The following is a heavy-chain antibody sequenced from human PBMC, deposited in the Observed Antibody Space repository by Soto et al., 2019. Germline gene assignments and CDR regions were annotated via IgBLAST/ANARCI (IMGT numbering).Heavy chain of an antibody. D-gene: IGHD3-3*01. CDR1: VGTFSSYA. CDR2: IIPIFGTA. CDR3: ARDGTIFGVVIEPNYYYYGMDV. V-gene: IGHV1-69*12. Sequence: QVQLVQSGAEVKKPGSSVKVSCKASVGTFSSYAISWVRQAPGQGLEWMGGIIPIFGTANYAQKFQGRVTITADESTSTAYMELSSLRSEDTAVYYCARDGTIFGVVIEPNYYYYGMDVWGQGTTVTVSS. J-gene: IGHJ6*02.